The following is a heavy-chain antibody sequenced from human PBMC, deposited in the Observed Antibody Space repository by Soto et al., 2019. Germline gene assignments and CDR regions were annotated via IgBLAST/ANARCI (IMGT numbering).Heavy chain of an antibody. CDR2: IYYSGST. CDR3: ARHELQYQLLYVHDFDY. D-gene: IGHD2-2*02. V-gene: IGHV4-39*01. J-gene: IGHJ4*02. Sequence: WIRQPPGKGLEWIGSIYYSGSTYYNPSLKSRVTISVDTSKNQFSLKLSSVTAADTAVYYCARHELQYQLLYVHDFDYWVQGTLVTVSS.